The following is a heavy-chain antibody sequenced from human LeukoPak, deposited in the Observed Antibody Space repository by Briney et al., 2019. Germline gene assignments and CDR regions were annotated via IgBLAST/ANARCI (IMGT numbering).Heavy chain of an antibody. Sequence: PGGSLRLSCAASGFTFSSYAMSWVRQAPGKGLEWVSAISGSGGSTYHADSVKGRFTISRDNSKNTLYLQINSLRAEDTAVYYCAKDTDYYGSGSYSDPWGQGTLVTVSS. CDR2: ISGSGGST. D-gene: IGHD3-10*01. CDR1: GFTFSSYA. V-gene: IGHV3-23*01. J-gene: IGHJ5*02. CDR3: AKDTDYYGSGSYSDP.